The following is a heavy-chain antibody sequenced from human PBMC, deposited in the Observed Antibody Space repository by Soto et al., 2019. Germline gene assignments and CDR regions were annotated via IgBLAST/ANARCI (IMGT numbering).Heavy chain of an antibody. CDR2: INPNSGGT. CDR3: ARELRAREGHFDY. CDR1: GYTFTGYY. J-gene: IGHJ4*02. Sequence: EASVKFSCKASGYTFTGYYMHWVRQAPGQGLEWMGWINPNSGGTNYAQKFQGWVTMTRDTSISTAYMELSRLRSDDTAVYYCARELRAREGHFDYWGQGTLVTVSS. V-gene: IGHV1-2*04. D-gene: IGHD1-26*01.